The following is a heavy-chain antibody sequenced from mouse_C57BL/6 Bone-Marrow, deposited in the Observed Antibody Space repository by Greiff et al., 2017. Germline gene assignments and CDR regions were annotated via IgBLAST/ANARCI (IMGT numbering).Heavy chain of an antibody. Sequence: VQLQQPGAELVMPGASVKLSCKASGYTFTSYWMHWVKQRPGQGLEWIGEIDPSDSYTNYNQKFKGKSTLTVDKSSSTAYMQLSSLTSEDSAVYYCARGANGYYFGYWGQGTTRTGSS. V-gene: IGHV1-69*01. D-gene: IGHD1-1*01. CDR3: ARGANGYYFGY. CDR1: GYTFTSYW. J-gene: IGHJ2*01. CDR2: IDPSDSYT.